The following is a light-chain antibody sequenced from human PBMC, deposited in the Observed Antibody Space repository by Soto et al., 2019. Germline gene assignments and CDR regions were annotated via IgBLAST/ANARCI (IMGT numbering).Light chain of an antibody. CDR2: NTN. J-gene: IGLJ3*02. Sequence: QTVVTQEPSFSVSPGGTVTLTCGLTSGSVSTSNYPSWYQQTPGQTPRTLIYNTNFRSSGVPDRFSGSILGNKAALTITGAQADDESDYYCVLSLPRGVWEFGGGTQLTVL. CDR1: SGSVSTSNY. CDR3: VLSLPRGVWE. V-gene: IGLV8-61*01.